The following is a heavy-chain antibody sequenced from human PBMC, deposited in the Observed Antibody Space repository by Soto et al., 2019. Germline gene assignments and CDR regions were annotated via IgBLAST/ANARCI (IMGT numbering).Heavy chain of an antibody. J-gene: IGHJ4*02. CDR2: INHSGST. CDR1: GGSFSGYY. Sequence: NPSETLSLTCAVYGGSFSGYYWSWIRQPPGKGLEWIGEINHSGSTNYNPSLKSRVTISVDTSKNQFSLKLSSVTAADTAVYYCARGLSIAARLPDYWGQGTLVTVSS. CDR3: ARGLSIAARLPDY. V-gene: IGHV4-34*01. D-gene: IGHD6-6*01.